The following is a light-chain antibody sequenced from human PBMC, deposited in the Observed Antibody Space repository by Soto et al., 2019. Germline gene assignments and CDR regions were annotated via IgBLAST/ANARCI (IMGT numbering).Light chain of an antibody. J-gene: IGKJ1*01. CDR2: SAS. CDR3: QQYNNWPRT. V-gene: IGKV3D-15*01. Sequence: ELVMTQSPATVSVSPGERVSLSCRASQSVSSNLAWYQQKPGQAPRLLIYSASSRATGIPARFSGSGSGTEFTLTISSLQSEDFAVYYCQQYNNWPRTFGQGTKVDIK. CDR1: QSVSSN.